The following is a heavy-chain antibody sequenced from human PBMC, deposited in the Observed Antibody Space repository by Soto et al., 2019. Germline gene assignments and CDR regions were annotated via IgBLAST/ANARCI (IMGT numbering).Heavy chain of an antibody. D-gene: IGHD2-8*01. CDR2: INHSGST. CDR1: GGSFSGYY. Sequence: SETLSLTCAVYGGSFSGYYWSWIRQPPWKGLEWIGEINHSGSTNYNPSLKSRVTISVDTSKNQFSLKLSSVTAADTAVYYCARARYCTNGVCYTSGWFDPCGQGTLVTVCS. J-gene: IGHJ5*02. V-gene: IGHV4-34*01. CDR3: ARARYCTNGVCYTSGWFDP.